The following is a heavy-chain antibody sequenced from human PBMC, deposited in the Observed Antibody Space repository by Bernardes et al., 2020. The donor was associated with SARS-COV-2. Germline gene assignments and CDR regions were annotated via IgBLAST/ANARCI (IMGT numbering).Heavy chain of an antibody. CDR3: VRGPSDGHGRFEY. CDR2: INGDGSTT. Sequence: GGSLRLSRTASGFTFSSYWMHWVRQAPGKGLVWVSRINGDGSTTTYADSVKGRFTISRDNARNTLYLQMNSLRYEDTALYYCVRGPSDGHGRFEYWGQGTLGTVSS. J-gene: IGHJ4*02. CDR1: GFTFSSYW. V-gene: IGHV3-74*03.